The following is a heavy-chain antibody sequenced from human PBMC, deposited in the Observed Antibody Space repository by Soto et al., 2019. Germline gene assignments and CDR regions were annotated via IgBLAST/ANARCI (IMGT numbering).Heavy chain of an antibody. J-gene: IGHJ6*02. CDR1: GYSFTRYW. Sequence: GESLKISCKGSGYSFTRYWIGWVRQMPGKGLEWMGIIYPGDSDTRYSPSSQGQVTISADKSISTAYLQWSSLKASDTAMYYCAGGGVRGVITRTRDYYGMDVWGHGTTVTVSS. CDR3: AGGGVRGVITRTRDYYGMDV. V-gene: IGHV5-51*01. CDR2: IYPGDSDT. D-gene: IGHD3-10*01.